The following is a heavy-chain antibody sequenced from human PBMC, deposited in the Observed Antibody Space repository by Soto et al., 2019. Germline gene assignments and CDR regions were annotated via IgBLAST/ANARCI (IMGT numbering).Heavy chain of an antibody. J-gene: IGHJ6*02. V-gene: IGHV4-39*02. CDR3: ARDGYCVSTACYFLPDV. Sequence: SETLSLTCTVSGGSISSSSYYWGWIRQPPGKGLEWIGSIYYSGSTYYNPSLKSRVTISVDTSKNQFSLKLSPVTAADTAVYYCARDGYCVSTACYFLPDVWGQGTTVTVSS. D-gene: IGHD2-2*03. CDR1: GGSISSSSYY. CDR2: IYYSGST.